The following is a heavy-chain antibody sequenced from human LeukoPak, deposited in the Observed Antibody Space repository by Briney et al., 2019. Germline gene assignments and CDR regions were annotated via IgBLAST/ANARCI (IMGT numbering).Heavy chain of an antibody. D-gene: IGHD2-2*01. J-gene: IGHJ3*02. Sequence: GGSLRLSCAASGFTFSSYWMSWVRQAPGKGLEWVANIKQDGSEKYYVDSVKGRFTISRDNAKNSLYLQMNSLRAEDTAVYYCARAGSSTNCCELDAFDIWGQGTMVTVSS. CDR2: IKQDGSEK. CDR1: GFTFSSYW. CDR3: ARAGSSTNCCELDAFDI. V-gene: IGHV3-7*01.